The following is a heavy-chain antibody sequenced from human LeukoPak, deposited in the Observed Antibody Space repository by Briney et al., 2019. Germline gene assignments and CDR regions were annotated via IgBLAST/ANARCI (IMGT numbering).Heavy chain of an antibody. J-gene: IGHJ2*01. CDR3: ASSGIVVVPAAMGNWYFDL. D-gene: IGHD2-2*01. CDR1: GFTVSSNY. CDR2: IYSGGST. Sequence: PGGSLRLSCAASGFTVSSNYMSWVRQAPGKGLEWVSVIYSGGSTYYADSVKGRFTISRDNSKNTLYLQMNSLRAEDTAVYYCASSGIVVVPAAMGNWYFDLWGRSTLVTVSS. V-gene: IGHV3-66*01.